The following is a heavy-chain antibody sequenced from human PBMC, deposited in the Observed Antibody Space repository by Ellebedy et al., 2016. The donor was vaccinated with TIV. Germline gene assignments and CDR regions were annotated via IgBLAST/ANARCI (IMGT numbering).Heavy chain of an antibody. Sequence: PGGSLRLSCSASGSTFSSYDIHWVRQAPGKGLEWVSYISSSSSLKYYADSVRGRFSIPRDNAKNSVYLQMNSLRDEDTAVYYCASYDWSTGLDVWGQGTTVTVSS. D-gene: IGHD3-9*01. CDR3: ASYDWSTGLDV. V-gene: IGHV3-48*02. J-gene: IGHJ6*02. CDR1: GSTFSSYD. CDR2: ISSSSSLK.